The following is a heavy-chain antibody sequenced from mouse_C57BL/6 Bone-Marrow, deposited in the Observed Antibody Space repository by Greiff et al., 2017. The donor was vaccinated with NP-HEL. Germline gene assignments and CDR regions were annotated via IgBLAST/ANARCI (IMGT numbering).Heavy chain of an antibody. Sequence: QVQLKESGPELVKPGASVKISCKASGYAFSSSWMNWVKQRPGKGLEWIGRIYPGDGDTNYNGKFKGKATLTADKSSSTAYMQLSSLTSEDSAVYFCARGYYYGSSYHYWGQGTTLTVSS. CDR3: ARGYYYGSSYHY. J-gene: IGHJ2*01. D-gene: IGHD1-1*01. CDR1: GYAFSSSW. V-gene: IGHV1-82*01. CDR2: IYPGDGDT.